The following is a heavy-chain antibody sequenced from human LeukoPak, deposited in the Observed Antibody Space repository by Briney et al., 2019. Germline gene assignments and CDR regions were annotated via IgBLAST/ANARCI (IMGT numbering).Heavy chain of an antibody. CDR2: ISGSDDST. CDR3: SKQGDFDPADALDV. D-gene: IGHD3-9*01. Sequence: PGGSLRLSCAASGFAFGSYAMGWVRQAPGQGLEWVSAISGSDDSTYYADSVKGRFTTSRDKSKSTLYLQMNSLRAEDTAVYYCSKQGDFDPADALDVWGQGTMVTVSS. CDR1: GFAFGSYA. J-gene: IGHJ3*01. V-gene: IGHV3-23*01.